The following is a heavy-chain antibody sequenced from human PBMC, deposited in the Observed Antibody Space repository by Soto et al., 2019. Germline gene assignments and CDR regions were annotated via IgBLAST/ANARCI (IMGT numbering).Heavy chain of an antibody. CDR1: GFTFSSYD. D-gene: IGHD1-7*01. V-gene: IGHV3-64*01. Sequence: EVQLAESGGGMVQPGGSLRLSCVASGFTFSSYDMHWVRQAPGKGLEYVSSISSNGGTTYYGNSVKGRFTISRDNSKNTRYLQMGSPRAEDMAVYYCVRRVSGNYDYWGQGTLVTVSS. CDR3: VRRVSGNYDY. CDR2: ISSNGGTT. J-gene: IGHJ4*02.